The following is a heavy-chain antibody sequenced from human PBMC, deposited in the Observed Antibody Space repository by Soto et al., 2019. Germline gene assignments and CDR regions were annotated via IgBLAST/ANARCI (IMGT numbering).Heavy chain of an antibody. CDR1: GFTFSSYE. V-gene: IGHV3-48*03. CDR2: ISSSGSTI. CDR3: ARDHSSSWYASSYGMDV. J-gene: IGHJ6*02. D-gene: IGHD6-13*01. Sequence: GGSLRLSCAASGFTFSSYEMNWVRQAPGKGLEWVSYISSSGSTIYYADSVKGRFTISRDNAKNSLYLQMNNLRAEDTAVYYCARDHSSSWYASSYGMDVWGQGTTVTVSS.